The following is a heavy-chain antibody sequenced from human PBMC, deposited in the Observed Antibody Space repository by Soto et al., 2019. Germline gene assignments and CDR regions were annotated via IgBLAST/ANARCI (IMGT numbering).Heavy chain of an antibody. Sequence: PSETLSLTCNVSGGSIDRSNYYWDWLRQPPGKGLEWIGTTYYNGNAYYNTSLKRQVSMSVDTSKNQLYLKLVSVTAADTTVYYCARHFVAVVIKGWGYWGQGTLVTVS. J-gene: IGHJ4*02. CDR2: TYYNGNA. CDR1: GGSIDRSNYY. V-gene: IGHV4-39*01. D-gene: IGHD3-10*01. CDR3: ARHFVAVVIKGWGY.